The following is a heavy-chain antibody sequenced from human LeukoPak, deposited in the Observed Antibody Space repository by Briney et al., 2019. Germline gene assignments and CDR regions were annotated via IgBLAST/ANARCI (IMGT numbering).Heavy chain of an antibody. CDR2: ISGSGGST. J-gene: IGHJ6*03. V-gene: IGHV3-23*01. CDR1: GFTFSSYA. D-gene: IGHD3-10*01. Sequence: GGSLRLSCAASGFTFSSYAMSWVRQAPGKGLEWVSAISGSGGSTYYADSVKGRFTISRDNSKNTLYLQMNSLRAEDTAVCYCAKEIGPNYYYYYYMDVWGKGTTVTVSS. CDR3: AKEIGPNYYYYYYMDV.